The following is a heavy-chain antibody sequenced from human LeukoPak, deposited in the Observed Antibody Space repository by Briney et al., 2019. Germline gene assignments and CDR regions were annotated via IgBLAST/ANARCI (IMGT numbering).Heavy chain of an antibody. D-gene: IGHD4-17*01. CDR1: GFNFSQYA. V-gene: IGHV3-23*01. CDR3: AKNPPGDYGGNSREFLYFQH. CDR2: IRGSCGST. Sequence: GSLRLSCASSGFNFSQYAMGWVRQGPGKGLEWVSAIRGSCGSTYYADSVKGRFTISRDNSKNTLYLQMNSLRAEDTAVYYCAKNPPGDYGGNSREFLYFQHWGQGTLVTVSS. J-gene: IGHJ1*01.